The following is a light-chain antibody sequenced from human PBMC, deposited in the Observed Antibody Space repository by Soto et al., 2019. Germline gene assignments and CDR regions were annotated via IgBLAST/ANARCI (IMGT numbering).Light chain of an antibody. CDR3: SSCTSSSTI. V-gene: IGLV2-14*03. CDR2: DVS. CDR1: SSDIGSYNY. J-gene: IGLJ2*01. Sequence: QSVLTQPASVSGSPGQSITISCTGTSSDIGSYNYDSWYQHHPGRVPQLLIYDVSYRPSGISNRFSGSKSGNTASLTISGLQAEDEADYYCSSCTSSSTIFGGGTKLTVL.